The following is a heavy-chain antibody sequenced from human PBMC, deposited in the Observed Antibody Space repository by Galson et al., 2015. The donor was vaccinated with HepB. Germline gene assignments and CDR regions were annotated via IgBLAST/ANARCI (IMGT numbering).Heavy chain of an antibody. J-gene: IGHJ6*04. CDR3: ARLPRSNPGGV. CDR2: ITSSSSTI. V-gene: IGHV3-48*01. D-gene: IGHD4-11*01. Sequence: SLRLSCAASGFTFSSYSMNWARQAPGRGLEWVSYITSSSSTIYYADSVKGRFTISRGNAKNSLYLQMNSLRVEDTAVYYCARLPRSNPGGVWGKGTTVTVSS. CDR1: GFTFSSYS.